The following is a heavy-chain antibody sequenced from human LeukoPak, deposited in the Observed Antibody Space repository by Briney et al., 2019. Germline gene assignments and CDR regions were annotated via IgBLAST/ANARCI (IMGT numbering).Heavy chain of an antibody. D-gene: IGHD2-15*01. CDR1: GYTFTSYY. CDR2: INPSGGST. CDR3: ARVGCSGGSCDYYYYYGMDV. Sequence: GASAKVSCKASGYTFTSYYMHWVRQAPGQGLEWMGIINPSGGSTSYAQKFQGRVTMTRDTSTSTVYMELSSLRSEDTAVYYCARVGCSGGSCDYYYYYGMDVWGQGTTVTVSS. J-gene: IGHJ6*02. V-gene: IGHV1-46*01.